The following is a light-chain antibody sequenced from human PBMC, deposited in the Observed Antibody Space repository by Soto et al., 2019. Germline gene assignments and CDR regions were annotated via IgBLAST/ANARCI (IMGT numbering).Light chain of an antibody. J-gene: IGKJ1*01. V-gene: IGKV3-20*01. Sequence: EIVLTQSPGTLSLSPGERATLSCRASQSVSSSYLAWYQQKPGQAPRLLIYGASSRATGIPDRFSGSGSGTDLTLTISRLEPEEFAVYYFQQYGNSRTFGQGTKGEIK. CDR1: QSVSSSY. CDR2: GAS. CDR3: QQYGNSRT.